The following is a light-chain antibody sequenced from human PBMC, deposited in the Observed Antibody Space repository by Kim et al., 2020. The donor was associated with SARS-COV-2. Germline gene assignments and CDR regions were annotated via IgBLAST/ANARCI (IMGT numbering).Light chain of an antibody. CDR2: GAS. Sequence: ASVGDRVTITCRASQGISNHVAWYQQKPGKVPKLLMFGASTLQSGVPSRFSCSGSGTDFSLTISSLQPEDLATYFCQNYHSAPFTFGPGTKVDIK. CDR3: QNYHSAPFT. V-gene: IGKV1-27*01. J-gene: IGKJ3*01. CDR1: QGISNH.